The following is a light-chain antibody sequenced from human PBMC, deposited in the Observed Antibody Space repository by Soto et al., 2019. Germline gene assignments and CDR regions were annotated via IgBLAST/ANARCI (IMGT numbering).Light chain of an antibody. CDR3: QQYGSSPWK. V-gene: IGKV3-20*01. Sequence: EIVLTQSPGTLSLSPGERATLSCRASQSVSSSYLAWYQQKPGQAPRLLIYGASSRATGIPDRFSGSGSGTDFTLTISRLEPEDFAVYYCQQYGSSPWKFGHGTKV. CDR1: QSVSSSY. CDR2: GAS. J-gene: IGKJ1*01.